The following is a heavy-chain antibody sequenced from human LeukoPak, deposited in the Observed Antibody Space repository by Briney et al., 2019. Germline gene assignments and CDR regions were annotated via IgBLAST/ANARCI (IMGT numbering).Heavy chain of an antibody. CDR3: ARAYADYVPFDY. D-gene: IGHD4-17*01. J-gene: IGHJ4*02. CDR2: IIPIFGTA. Sequence: GASVKVSCKASGYTFNTYGISWVRQAPGQGLEWMGGIIPIFGTANYAQKFQGRVTITADESTSTAYMELSSLRSEDTAVYYCARAYADYVPFDYWGQGTLVTVSS. V-gene: IGHV1-69*13. CDR1: GYTFNTYG.